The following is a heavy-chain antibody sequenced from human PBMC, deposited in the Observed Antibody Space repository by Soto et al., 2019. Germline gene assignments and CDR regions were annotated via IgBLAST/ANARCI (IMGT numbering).Heavy chain of an antibody. V-gene: IGHV3-23*01. Sequence: PGGSLRLSCAAFGFTVSGKKYVAWVRQAPGKGLEWVSAISGSGGSTYYADSVKGRFTISRDNSKNTLYLQMNSLRAEDTAVYYCAMELLDAFDIWGQGTMVTVSS. J-gene: IGHJ3*02. CDR2: ISGSGGST. CDR1: GFTVSGKKY. D-gene: IGHD1-26*01. CDR3: AMELLDAFDI.